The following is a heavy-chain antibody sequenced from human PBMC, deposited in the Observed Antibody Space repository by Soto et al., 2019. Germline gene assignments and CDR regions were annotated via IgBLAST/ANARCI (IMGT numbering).Heavy chain of an antibody. CDR2: IIPIFGTA. CDR3: ARDGIDYYDSSGYYRYNWFGP. V-gene: IGHV1-69*01. CDR1: GGTFSSYA. Sequence: QVQLVQSGAEVKKPGSSVKVSCKASGGTFSSYAISWVRQAPGQGLEWMGGIIPIFGTANYAQKFQGRVTITADESTSTAYMELSSLRSEDTAVYYCARDGIDYYDSSGYYRYNWFGPWGQGTLVTVSS. D-gene: IGHD3-22*01. J-gene: IGHJ5*02.